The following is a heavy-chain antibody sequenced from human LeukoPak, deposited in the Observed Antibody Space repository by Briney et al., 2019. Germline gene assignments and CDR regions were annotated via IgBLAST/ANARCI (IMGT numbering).Heavy chain of an antibody. D-gene: IGHD1-26*01. CDR2: IYHSGST. CDR1: GGSISSGGYY. J-gene: IGHJ4*01. V-gene: IGHV4-30-2*01. CDR3: AKESYSGSYSD. Sequence: SETLSLTCTVSGGSISSGGYYWSWIRQPPGKGLEWIGYIYHSGSTYYNPSLKSRVTISVDRSKNQFSLKLSSVTAADTAVYYWAKESYSGSYSDWGQGTLGNGSP.